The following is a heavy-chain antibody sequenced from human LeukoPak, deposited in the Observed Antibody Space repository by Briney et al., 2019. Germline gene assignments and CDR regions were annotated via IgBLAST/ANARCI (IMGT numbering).Heavy chain of an antibody. CDR3: ARGWPFDY. CDR1: GGSISTYP. V-gene: IGHV4-59*01. Sequence: PSETLSLTCTVSGGSISTYPWSWIRQPPGKGLEWIGYIYYSGDTNYNRSLKSRVTISIDTSKNHFSLKLSSVTAADTAVYYCARGWPFDYWGQGNLVTVSS. CDR2: IYYSGDT. J-gene: IGHJ4*02.